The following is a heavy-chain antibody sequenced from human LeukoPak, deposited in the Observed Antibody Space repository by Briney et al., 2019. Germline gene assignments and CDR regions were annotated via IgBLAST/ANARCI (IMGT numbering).Heavy chain of an antibody. J-gene: IGHJ6*03. CDR2: ISQSGST. Sequence: PSETLSLTCTVSGYSISSGYHWGWIRQSPGKGLEWIGSISQSGSTYYNPSLKSRVTISVDTSKNQFSLKLSSVTAADTAVYYCASKPGEQVGHYYYYYMDVWGKGTTVTVSS. D-gene: IGHD1-14*01. CDR1: GYSISSGYH. V-gene: IGHV4-38-2*02. CDR3: ASKPGEQVGHYYYYYMDV.